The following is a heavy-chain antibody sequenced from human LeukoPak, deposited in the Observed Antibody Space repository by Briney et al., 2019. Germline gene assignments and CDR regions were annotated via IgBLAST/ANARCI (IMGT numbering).Heavy chain of an antibody. CDR3: ARDLFFSDAGYSSGWRAEYFHH. J-gene: IGHJ1*01. CDR1: GFTFSSYA. D-gene: IGHD6-19*01. Sequence: HTGGSLRLSCAASGFTFSSYAMSWVRQAPGKGLVWVSRINGAGSSTRYADSVKGRFTVSRDNAKNTLNLQMNSLRAEDTAVYYCARDLFFSDAGYSSGWRAEYFHHWGQGTLVTDSS. V-gene: IGHV3-74*01. CDR2: INGAGSST.